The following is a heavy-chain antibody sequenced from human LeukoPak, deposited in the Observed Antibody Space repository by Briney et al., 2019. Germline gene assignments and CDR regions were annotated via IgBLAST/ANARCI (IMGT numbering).Heavy chain of an antibody. CDR2: IYYGGST. V-gene: IGHV4-31*03. CDR1: GGSISSGGYY. D-gene: IGHD3-10*01. J-gene: IGHJ3*02. Sequence: SETLSLTCTVSGGSISSGGYYWSWIRQHPGKGLEWIGYIYYGGSTYYNPSLKSRVTISVDTSKNQFSLKLSSVTAADTAVYYCARGTRITMVRGLSGAFDIWGQGTMVTVSS. CDR3: ARGTRITMVRGLSGAFDI.